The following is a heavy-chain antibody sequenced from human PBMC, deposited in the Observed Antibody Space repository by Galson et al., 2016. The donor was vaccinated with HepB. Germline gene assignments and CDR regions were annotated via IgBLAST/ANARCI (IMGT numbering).Heavy chain of an antibody. CDR1: GFSVSGKY. Sequence: SLRLSCAASGFSVSGKYMSWARQAPGKGLEWVSAIFSGDATYYSDSVKGRFTISRDRSKNNLYLQMNNLRAEDTAIYYCEGYSDPFDIWGQGTMVTVSS. CDR3: EGYSDPFDI. V-gene: IGHV3-53*01. CDR2: IFSGDAT. J-gene: IGHJ3*02. D-gene: IGHD3-22*01.